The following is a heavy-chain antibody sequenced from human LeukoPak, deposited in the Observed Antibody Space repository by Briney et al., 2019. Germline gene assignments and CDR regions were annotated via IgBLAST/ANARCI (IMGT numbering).Heavy chain of an antibody. CDR1: GFTFSSYW. V-gene: IGHV3-7*01. Sequence: GGSLRLSCAASGFTFSSYWMSWVRQAPGKGLEWVANIKQDGSEKYYVDSVKGRFTISRDNAKNSLYLQMNSLRAEDTAVYYCASYVAGSHDSYEYFQHWGQGTLVTVSS. CDR3: ASYVAGSHDSYEYFQH. D-gene: IGHD1-26*01. J-gene: IGHJ1*01. CDR2: IKQDGSEK.